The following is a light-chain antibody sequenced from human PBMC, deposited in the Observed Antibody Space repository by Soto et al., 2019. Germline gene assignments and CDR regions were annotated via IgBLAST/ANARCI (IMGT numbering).Light chain of an antibody. CDR1: QSIISW. CDR2: AXS. Sequence: IHMTESPSTLSASLGGRVTMTXRASQSIISWFAWYQQEPRXAPKXXXYAXSNWDRGGPSRLSGSGSGTEFTLPSSRLQHDEAFTYYCQQYNSNTRTVGGGTKVDI. J-gene: IGKJ4*02. CDR3: QQYNSNTRT. V-gene: IGKV1-5*01.